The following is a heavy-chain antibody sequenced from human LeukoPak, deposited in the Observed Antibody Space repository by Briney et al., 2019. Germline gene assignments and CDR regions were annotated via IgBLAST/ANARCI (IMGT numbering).Heavy chain of an antibody. CDR3: AREPVSSTSSQYFQH. V-gene: IGHV4-30-2*01. Sequence: PSQTLSLTCAVSGGSISSGGYSWSWIRQPPGKGLEWIGEINHSGSTNYNPSLKSRVTISVDTSKNQFSLKLSSVTAADTAVYYCAREPVSSTSSQYFQHWGQGTLVTVSS. CDR1: GGSISSGGYS. J-gene: IGHJ1*01. D-gene: IGHD2-2*01. CDR2: INHSGST.